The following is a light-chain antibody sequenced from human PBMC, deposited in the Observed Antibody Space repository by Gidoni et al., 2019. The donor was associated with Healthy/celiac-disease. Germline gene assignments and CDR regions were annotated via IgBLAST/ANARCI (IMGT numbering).Light chain of an antibody. CDR1: QSVSSSY. CDR3: QQYGSAPWT. V-gene: IGKV3-20*01. CDR2: GAS. Sequence: EIVLTQSQGPLSLSPGERATLSCRASQSVSSSYLAWYQQKPGQAPRLLIYGASSRATGIPDRFSGSGSGTDVTLTISRLETEDFAVYDCQQYGSAPWTFGQGTKVEIK. J-gene: IGKJ1*01.